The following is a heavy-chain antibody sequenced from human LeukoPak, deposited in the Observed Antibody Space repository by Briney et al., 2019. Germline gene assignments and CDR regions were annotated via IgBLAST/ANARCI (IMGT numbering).Heavy chain of an antibody. D-gene: IGHD3-9*01. CDR1: GFTFSSYW. V-gene: IGHV3-7*01. Sequence: GGSLRLSCAASGFTFSSYWMSWVRQAPGKGLEWVAYIKQDGSEKYYVDSVKGRFTISRDNAKNSLYLQMNSLRAEDTAVYYCARDRMYFDWSVDYWGQGTLVTVSS. CDR3: ARDRMYFDWSVDY. J-gene: IGHJ4*02. CDR2: IKQDGSEK.